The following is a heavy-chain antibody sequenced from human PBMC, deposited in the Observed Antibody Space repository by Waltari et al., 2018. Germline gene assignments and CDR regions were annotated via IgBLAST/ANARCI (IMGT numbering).Heavy chain of an antibody. V-gene: IGHV4-34*01. CDR2: INHSGST. J-gene: IGHJ4*02. CDR3: ARRKRQDFDY. CDR1: GGSFSGYY. Sequence: QVQLQQWGAGLLKPSETLSLTCAVYGGSFSGYYWSWIRQPPGKGLEWIGEINHSGSTNYNPSLKSRVTISVDTSKNQFSLKLSSVTAADTAVYYCARRKRQDFDYWGQGTLVTVSS.